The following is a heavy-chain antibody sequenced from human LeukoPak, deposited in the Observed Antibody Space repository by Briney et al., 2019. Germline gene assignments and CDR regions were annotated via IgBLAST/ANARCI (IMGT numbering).Heavy chain of an antibody. CDR3: ARDAPTAIAVAVY. J-gene: IGHJ4*02. CDR1: GGTFSSYA. D-gene: IGHD6-19*01. V-gene: IGHV1-69*06. CDR2: ITPIFGTA. Sequence: SVKVSCKASGGTFSSYAISWVRQAPGQGLEWMGGITPIFGTANYAQKFQGRVTITADRSTSTAYMELSSLRSEDTAVYYCARDAPTAIAVAVYWGQGTLVTVSS.